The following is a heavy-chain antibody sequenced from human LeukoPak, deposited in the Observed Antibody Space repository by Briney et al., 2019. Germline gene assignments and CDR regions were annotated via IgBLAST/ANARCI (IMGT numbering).Heavy chain of an antibody. CDR1: GYSISSGYF. D-gene: IGHD6-13*01. Sequence: PSETLSLTCTVSGYSISSGYFWGWVRQPPGKGLEWIGTIYNSGRTYSTASLESRVTISVDSSKNQFSLKLSSVTAAATAVYYCARAYSSSWYFNWFDHWGQGTLVTVSS. CDR2: IYNSGRT. V-gene: IGHV4-38-2*02. CDR3: ARAYSSSWYFNWFDH. J-gene: IGHJ5*02.